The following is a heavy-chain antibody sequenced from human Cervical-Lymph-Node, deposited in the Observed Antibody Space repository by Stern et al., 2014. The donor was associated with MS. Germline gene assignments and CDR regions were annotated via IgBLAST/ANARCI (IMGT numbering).Heavy chain of an antibody. J-gene: IGHJ2*01. D-gene: IGHD2-21*02. CDR3: ARGVTYCGGDCYGWYFDL. V-gene: IGHV3-64*01. CDR2: ISSNGSST. CDR1: GFTFSSYA. Sequence: EVQLVESGGGLVQPGGSLRLSCAASGFTFSSYAMHWVRQAPGKGLEYVSVISSNGSSTYYANSVKGRFTISRDNSKNTLYLHMGSLRVEDMAVYYCARGVTYCGGDCYGWYFDLWGRGTLVTVSS.